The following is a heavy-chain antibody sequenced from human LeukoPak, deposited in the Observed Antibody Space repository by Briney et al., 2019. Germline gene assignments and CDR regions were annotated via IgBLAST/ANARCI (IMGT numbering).Heavy chain of an antibody. CDR2: ISSNGGST. D-gene: IGHD5-18*01. Sequence: GGALRLSCAASGFTFSSYAMHWVREALGEGLEYGLDISSNGGSTYYANSVKGRFTISRDNSKNTLYLQMGSLRAEDIAVYYCARDKRGYSYGPLDYWGQGTLVTVSS. J-gene: IGHJ4*02. CDR3: ARDKRGYSYGPLDY. V-gene: IGHV3-64*01. CDR1: GFTFSSYA.